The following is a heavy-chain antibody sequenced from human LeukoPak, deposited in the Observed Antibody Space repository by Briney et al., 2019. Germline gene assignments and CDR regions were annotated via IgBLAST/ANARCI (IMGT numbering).Heavy chain of an antibody. Sequence: GGSLRLSCAASGFTFGAYTMNWIRQAPGKGLEWVSCIFSRSESILYAESVRGRLTISRDNARNSLYLQMDSLRAEDTAIYYCAKDLRQLVPRTFDYWGQGTLVTVSS. CDR2: IFSRSESI. D-gene: IGHD6-13*01. V-gene: IGHV3-21*01. J-gene: IGHJ4*02. CDR1: GFTFGAYT. CDR3: AKDLRQLVPRTFDY.